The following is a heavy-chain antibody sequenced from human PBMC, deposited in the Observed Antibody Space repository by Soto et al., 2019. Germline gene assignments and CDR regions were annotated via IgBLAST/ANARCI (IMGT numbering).Heavy chain of an antibody. J-gene: IGHJ6*02. D-gene: IGHD6-13*01. CDR3: ARMIAASCHYGMDV. CDR1: GYTVTAYY. Sequence: ASVKVSCKASGYTVTAYYVHWVRQAPGQGLEWMGWINPNSGGTNYAQKFQGWVTMTRDTSISTVYMELSRLRFDDTAVYYCARMIAASCHYGMDVWGQGTTVTV. V-gene: IGHV1-2*04. CDR2: INPNSGGT.